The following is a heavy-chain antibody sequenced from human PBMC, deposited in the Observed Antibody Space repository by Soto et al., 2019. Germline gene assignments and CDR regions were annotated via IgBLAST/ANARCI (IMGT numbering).Heavy chain of an antibody. J-gene: IGHJ4*02. CDR1: GFTFSGYW. Sequence: GGSLRLSCAGSGFTFSGYWMHWVRHAPGKGPVWVSRSNPTATFTTNADSVKGRFTISRDNGRNTVYLQMNSLSAADTAVYYCARGGTSTTCWSLFYNWGRGTRGAVSS. CDR2: SNPTATFT. D-gene: IGHD2-2*01. CDR3: ARGGTSTTCWSLFYN. V-gene: IGHV3-74*01.